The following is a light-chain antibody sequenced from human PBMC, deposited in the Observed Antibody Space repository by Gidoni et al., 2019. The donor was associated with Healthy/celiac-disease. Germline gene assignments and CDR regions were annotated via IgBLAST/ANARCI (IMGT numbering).Light chain of an antibody. CDR1: QSISSW. V-gene: IGKV1-5*03. Sequence: DIQMTQSPSTLSASVGDRVTITCRASQSISSWLAWYQQKPGKASKLLIYKASSLESGVPSRFSGSGSGTEFTLTISSLQPDDFATYYCQQYNSYSYTFGQXTKLEIK. CDR3: QQYNSYSYT. CDR2: KAS. J-gene: IGKJ2*01.